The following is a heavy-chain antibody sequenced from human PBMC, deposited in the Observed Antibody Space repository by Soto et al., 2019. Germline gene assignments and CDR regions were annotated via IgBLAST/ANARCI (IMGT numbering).Heavy chain of an antibody. V-gene: IGHV1-69*12. D-gene: IGHD4-17*01. CDR1: GGTFSSYA. J-gene: IGHJ5*02. CDR2: IIPIFGTA. Sequence: QVQLVQSGAEVKKPGSSVKVSCKASGGTFSSYAISWVRQAPGQGLEWMGGIIPIFGTANYAQKLQGRVTITADECTSTAYTELSSLRSEDTAVYYCARRNYGGNVKLDPWGQGTLVTVSS. CDR3: ARRNYGGNVKLDP.